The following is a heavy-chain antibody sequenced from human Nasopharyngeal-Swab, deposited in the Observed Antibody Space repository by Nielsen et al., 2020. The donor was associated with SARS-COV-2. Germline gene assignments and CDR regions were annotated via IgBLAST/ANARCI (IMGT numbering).Heavy chain of an antibody. D-gene: IGHD6-13*01. J-gene: IGHJ6*02. V-gene: IGHV4-61*02. CDR1: GGSISSGSYY. CDR2: IYTSGST. Sequence: SETLSLTCTVSGGSISSGSYYWSWIRQPAWKGLEWIGRIYTSGSTNYNPSLKSRVTISVDTSKNQFTLKLSSVTAADTAVYYCARDIAAAGEAYYYYGMDVWGQGTTVTVSS. CDR3: ARDIAAAGEAYYYYGMDV.